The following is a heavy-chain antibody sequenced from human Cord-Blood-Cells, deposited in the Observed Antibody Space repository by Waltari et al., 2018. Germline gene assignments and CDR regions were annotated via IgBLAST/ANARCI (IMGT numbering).Heavy chain of an antibody. Sequence: QVQLVQSGAEVKKPGASVKVSCKASGYTFPSYDINWVRHATGQGLEWMGWKNPNSGNTGYAQKFQGRVTMTRKTSISTAYMELSSLRSEDTAGYYCARAYGRGRHYYFDYWGQGTLVTVSS. CDR2: KNPNSGNT. J-gene: IGHJ4*02. V-gene: IGHV1-8*01. CDR3: ARAYGRGRHYYFDY. D-gene: IGHD1-26*01. CDR1: GYTFPSYD.